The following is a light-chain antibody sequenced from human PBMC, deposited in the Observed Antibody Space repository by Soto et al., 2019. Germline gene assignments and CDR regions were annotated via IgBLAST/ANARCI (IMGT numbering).Light chain of an antibody. CDR1: SSDVGRYNL. Sequence: QSALTQPASVSGSPGQSITISCTGTSSDVGRYNLVSWYQQHPGKAPKLMIYEGSKRPSGVSNRFSGSKSGNTASLTISGLQAEDEADYYCSSYAGSSTWVFGGGTKLTVL. CDR3: SSYAGSSTWV. CDR2: EGS. J-gene: IGLJ3*02. V-gene: IGLV2-23*01.